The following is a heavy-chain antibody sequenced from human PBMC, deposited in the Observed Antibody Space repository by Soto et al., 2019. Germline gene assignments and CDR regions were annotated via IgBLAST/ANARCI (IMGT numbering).Heavy chain of an antibody. Sequence: ASVKVSCKASGGTFSSYAISWVRQAPGQGLEWMGGIIPIFGTANYAQKFQGRVTITADKSTSTAYMELSSLRSEDTAVYYCARGNEYCYDSSGRKFDYWGQGTLVTVSS. CDR3: ARGNEYCYDSSGRKFDY. D-gene: IGHD3-22*01. J-gene: IGHJ4*02. V-gene: IGHV1-69*06. CDR2: IIPIFGTA. CDR1: GGTFSSYA.